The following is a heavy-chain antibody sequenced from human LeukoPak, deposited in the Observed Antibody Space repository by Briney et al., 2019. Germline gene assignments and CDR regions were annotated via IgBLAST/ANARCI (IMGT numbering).Heavy chain of an antibody. D-gene: IGHD5-18*01. V-gene: IGHV3-48*03. CDR3: YGYYMDV. Sequence: GGSLRLSCAASGFTFSSYEMNWVRQAPGKGLEWVSYISSSGSTIYYADSVKGRFTISRDNAKNSLYLQMNSLRAEDMALYYSYGYYMDVWGKGTTVTVSS. J-gene: IGHJ6*03. CDR2: ISSSGSTI. CDR1: GFTFSSYE.